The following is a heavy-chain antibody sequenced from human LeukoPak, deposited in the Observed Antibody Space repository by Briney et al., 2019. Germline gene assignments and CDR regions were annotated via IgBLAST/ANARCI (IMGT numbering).Heavy chain of an antibody. CDR3: TPRPRFYGDYVVDY. Sequence: GGSLRLSCAASGFTFSNAWMSWVRQAPGKGLEWVGRIKSKTDGGTTDYAAPVKGRFTISRDDSKNTLYLQMNSLKTEDTAVYYCTPRPRFYGDYVVDYWGQGTLVTVSS. CDR2: IKSKTDGGTT. D-gene: IGHD4-17*01. V-gene: IGHV3-15*01. CDR1: GFTFSNAW. J-gene: IGHJ4*02.